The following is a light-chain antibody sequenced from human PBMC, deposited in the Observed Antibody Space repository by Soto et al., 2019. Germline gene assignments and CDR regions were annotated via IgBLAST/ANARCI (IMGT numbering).Light chain of an antibody. CDR3: HQYADSPRT. V-gene: IGKV3-20*01. CDR1: QSVGKNY. J-gene: IGKJ1*01. Sequence: EIGLTQSPGTLSLSPGERATLSCRASQSVGKNYLAWYQQKPGQAPRFLIYGASSRATGIPDRFSGSGSGTDFTLTISRLEPEDFAVYYCHQYADSPRTFGQGTKVEIK. CDR2: GAS.